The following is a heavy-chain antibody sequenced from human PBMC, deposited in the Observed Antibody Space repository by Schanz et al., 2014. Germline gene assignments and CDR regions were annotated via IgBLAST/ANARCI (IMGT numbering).Heavy chain of an antibody. CDR1: GLTFTSAW. CDR3: ARGGSGSHYRLDY. D-gene: IGHD1-26*01. V-gene: IGHV3-48*01. CDR2: ISGSSRTI. J-gene: IGHJ4*02. Sequence: EVQLLESGGGLVEPGGSLRLSCATSGLTFTSAWMSWVRQAPGKGPEYVSYISGSSRTIYYADSMKGRFTVSRDNAENALYLQMNSLRAEDTGLYFCARGGSGSHYRLDYWGQGTLVTVSS.